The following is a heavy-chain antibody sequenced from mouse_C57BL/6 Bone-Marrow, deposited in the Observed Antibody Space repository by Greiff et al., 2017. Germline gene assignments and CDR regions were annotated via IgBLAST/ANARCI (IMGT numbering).Heavy chain of an antibody. CDR3: FYYGSPFDV. Sequence: VKLQQPGAELVRPGTSVKLSCKASGYTFTSYWMHWVKQRPGQGLEWIGVIDPSDSYTNYNQKFKGKATLTVDTSSSTAYMQLSSLTSEDSAVYYWFYYGSPFDVWGTGTTVTVSS. V-gene: IGHV1-59*01. CDR2: IDPSDSYT. J-gene: IGHJ1*03. D-gene: IGHD1-1*01. CDR1: GYTFTSYW.